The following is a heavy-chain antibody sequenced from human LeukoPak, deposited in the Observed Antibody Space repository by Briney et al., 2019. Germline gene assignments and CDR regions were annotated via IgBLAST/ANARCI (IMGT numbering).Heavy chain of an antibody. CDR1: GFTFSDYY. Sequence: GGSLRLSCAASGFTFSDYYMSWVRQAPGKGLEWVAVIWYDGSNKYYADSVKGRFTISRDNSKNTLYLQMNSLRAEDTAVYYCASFYDSSGQPPYYYYGMDVWGQGTTVTVSS. J-gene: IGHJ6*02. V-gene: IGHV3-33*08. CDR2: IWYDGSNK. CDR3: ASFYDSSGQPPYYYYGMDV. D-gene: IGHD3-22*01.